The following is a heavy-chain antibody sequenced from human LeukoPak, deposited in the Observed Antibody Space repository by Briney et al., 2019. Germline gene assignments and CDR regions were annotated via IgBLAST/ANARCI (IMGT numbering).Heavy chain of an antibody. J-gene: IGHJ3*02. D-gene: IGHD2-8*01. CDR3: ATDKGAGVVMGVYAEIHAFDI. CDR1: GYTLTELS. V-gene: IGHV1-24*01. CDR2: FDPEDGET. Sequence: ASVKVSCKVSGYTLTELSMHWVRQAPGKVLEWMGGFDPEDGETIYAQKFQGRVTMTEDTSTDTAYMELSSLRSEDTAVYYCATDKGAGVVMGVYAEIHAFDIWGQGTMVTVSS.